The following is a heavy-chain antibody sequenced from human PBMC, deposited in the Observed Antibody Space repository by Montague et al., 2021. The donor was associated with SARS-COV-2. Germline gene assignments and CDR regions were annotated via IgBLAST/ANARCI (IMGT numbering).Heavy chain of an antibody. CDR1: GESFSGYY. CDR2: INHRGRT. Sequence: SETLSLTCAVYGESFSGYYWTWIRQPPGKGLEWIGEINHRGRTKYNPSLKSRVTISVDTAKNQFSLRLSFVTAADTAVYYCARGHQGTTMIVVVMVGEQYYFDYWGQGTLVSVSS. J-gene: IGHJ4*02. CDR3: ARGHQGTTMIVVVMVGEQYYFDY. D-gene: IGHD3-22*01. V-gene: IGHV4-34*01.